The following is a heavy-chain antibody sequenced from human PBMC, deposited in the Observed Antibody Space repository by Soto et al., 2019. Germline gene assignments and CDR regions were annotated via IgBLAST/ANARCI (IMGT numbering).Heavy chain of an antibody. CDR2: INPSGGST. D-gene: IGHD3-3*01. CDR1: GYTFTSYY. Sequence: ASVKVSCKASGYTFTSYYMHWVRQAPGQGLEWMGIINPSGGSTSYAQKFQGRVTMTRDTSTSTVYMELSSLRSEDTAVYYCAREGTYDFWSGYKEFGFDYWGQGTLVTVSS. CDR3: AREGTYDFWSGYKEFGFDY. J-gene: IGHJ4*02. V-gene: IGHV1-46*01.